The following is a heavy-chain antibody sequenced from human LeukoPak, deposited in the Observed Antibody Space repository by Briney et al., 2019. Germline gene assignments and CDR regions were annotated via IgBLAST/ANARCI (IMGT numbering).Heavy chain of an antibody. CDR3: ARHGPLISSTNGMDV. D-gene: IGHD2-2*01. CDR1: GGSISSISSY. Sequence: PSETLSLTCIVSGGSISSISSYWGWIRQPPGKGLEWIGTIYYSGTTYSNPSLKSRVTIFVDTSKNHFSLKLSSVTAADTAVYYCARHGPLISSTNGMDVWGQGTTVTVSS. J-gene: IGHJ6*02. CDR2: IYYSGTT. V-gene: IGHV4-39*01.